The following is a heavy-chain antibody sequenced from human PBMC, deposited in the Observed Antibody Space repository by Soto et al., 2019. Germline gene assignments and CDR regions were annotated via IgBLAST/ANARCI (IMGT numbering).Heavy chain of an antibody. CDR3: AGMPYTSGLRFDP. Sequence: SETLSLTCNMSGDSYSISTYSWSWIRQPPGKALQWIGFIYQSGVTSYNPSLASRVSISLDRSNNQCSLELKSVTAADTAVYFCAGMPYTSGLRFDPWGPGTLVTVSS. J-gene: IGHJ5*02. D-gene: IGHD6-19*01. CDR2: IYQSGVT. V-gene: IGHV4-30-2*01. CDR1: GDSYSISTYS.